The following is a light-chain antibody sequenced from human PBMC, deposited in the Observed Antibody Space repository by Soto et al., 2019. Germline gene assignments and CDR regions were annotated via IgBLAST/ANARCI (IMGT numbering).Light chain of an antibody. CDR3: SSYTSSSTWV. CDR1: SSDVGGYNY. V-gene: IGLV2-14*01. J-gene: IGLJ3*02. Sequence: QFALTQPASVSGSPGQSIAISCTGTSSDVGGYNYVSWYQQHPGKTPNLMIYDVSNQPSGVSNRFSGSKSGNTASLTISGLQAEDEADYYCSSYTSSSTWVFGGGTKLTVL. CDR2: DVS.